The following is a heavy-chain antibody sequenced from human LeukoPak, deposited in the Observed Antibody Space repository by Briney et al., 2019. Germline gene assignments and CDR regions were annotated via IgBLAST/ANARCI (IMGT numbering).Heavy chain of an antibody. J-gene: IGHJ6*02. CDR1: GYTFTDYY. V-gene: IGHV1-2*06. D-gene: IGHD6-6*01. CDR3: ARDHRYSSSNYYYYGMDV. CDR2: INPNSGGT. Sequence: ASVKVSCKASGYTFTDYYMHWVRQAPGQGLEWMGRINPNSGGTNYAQKFQGRVTMTRDTSISTAYMELSRLRSDDTAVYYCARDHRYSSSNYYYYGMDVWGQGTTVTVSS.